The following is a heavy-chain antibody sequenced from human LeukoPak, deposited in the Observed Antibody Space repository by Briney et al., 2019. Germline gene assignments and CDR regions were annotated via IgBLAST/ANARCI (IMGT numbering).Heavy chain of an antibody. J-gene: IGHJ4*02. V-gene: IGHV1-2*02. Sequence: ASVKVSCKASGYTFTAYYIHWVRQAPGQGLEWMGWINPNSGGTNCAQKFQEMASTTCDTSISTAYLILRRFITVRTAVYYWAMGQLLSNEGGEGTLVTVSS. CDR1: GYTFTAYY. D-gene: IGHD5-18*01. CDR2: INPNSGGT. CDR3: AMGQLLSNE.